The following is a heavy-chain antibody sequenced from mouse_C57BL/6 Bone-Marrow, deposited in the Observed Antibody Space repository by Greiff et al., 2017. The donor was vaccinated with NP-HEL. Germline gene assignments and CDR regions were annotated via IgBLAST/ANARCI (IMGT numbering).Heavy chain of an antibody. CDR3: AKVGIDGKKGYFDV. CDR1: GFSLTSYG. J-gene: IGHJ1*03. CDR2: IWRGGST. V-gene: IGHV2-5*01. D-gene: IGHD2-1*01. Sequence: QVQLKESGPGLVQPSQSLSITCTVSGFSLTSYGVHWVRQSPGKGLEWLGLIWRGGSTDYNAAFMSRLSITKENSKSQVFFKMNSLHADDTAIYYCAKVGIDGKKGYFDVWGTGTTVTVSS.